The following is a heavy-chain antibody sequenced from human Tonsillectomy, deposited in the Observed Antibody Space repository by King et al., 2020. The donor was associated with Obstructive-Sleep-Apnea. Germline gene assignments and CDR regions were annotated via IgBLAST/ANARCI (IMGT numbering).Heavy chain of an antibody. CDR1: GGSISSGTYF. J-gene: IGHJ5*02. Sequence: VQLQESGPGLVKPSQTLSLTCTVSGGSISSGTYFWGWIRQPPGKGLEWIGYISYSGSTYYNPSLKSRITISVDTSKSQFSLKLRSVTAADTAVYYCARDNHLGLAAAHWFDPWGQGTLVTVSS. V-gene: IGHV4-31*03. CDR2: ISYSGST. CDR3: ARDNHLGLAAAHWFDP. D-gene: IGHD6-13*01.